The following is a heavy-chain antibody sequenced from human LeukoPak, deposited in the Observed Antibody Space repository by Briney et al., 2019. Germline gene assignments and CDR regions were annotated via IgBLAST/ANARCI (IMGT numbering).Heavy chain of an antibody. J-gene: IGHJ4*02. Sequence: GASVKVSCKASGYTFTNYGISWVRQAPGQGLEWMGWINTYNGNTNYAQKFQGRVTMTTDTSTSTAYMELRSLRSDDTAVYYCARVVLDHYYDSSGYLGTLDYWGQGTLVTASS. D-gene: IGHD3-22*01. CDR3: ARVVLDHYYDSSGYLGTLDY. CDR1: GYTFTNYG. CDR2: INTYNGNT. V-gene: IGHV1-18*01.